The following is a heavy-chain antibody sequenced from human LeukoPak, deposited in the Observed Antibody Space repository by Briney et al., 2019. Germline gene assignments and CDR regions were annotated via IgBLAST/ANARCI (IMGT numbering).Heavy chain of an antibody. CDR3: VKDSTSSWFGGDSE. CDR2: ISHDGSNK. Sequence: GRSLRLSCAASGFTFNYYGLHWVRQAPGKGLEWVALISHDGSNKNYADSVKGRFTISRDNSKNTLYLQMNSLRAEDTAVYYCVKDSTSSWFGGDSEWGQGTLVTVSS. D-gene: IGHD6-13*01. V-gene: IGHV3-30*18. J-gene: IGHJ4*02. CDR1: GFTFNYYG.